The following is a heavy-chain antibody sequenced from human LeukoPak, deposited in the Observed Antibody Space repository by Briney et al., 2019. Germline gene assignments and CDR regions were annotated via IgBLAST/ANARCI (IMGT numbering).Heavy chain of an antibody. CDR1: GLAFSSYG. CDR3: AGKAAAFYFDY. CDR2: MQYDGSQK. V-gene: IGHV3-30*02. Sequence: GGSLRLSCTASGLAFSSYGMHWARQAPGKGLEWVAFMQYDGSQKYYADSVKGRFTISRDNSKNALYLQMNSLRPEDTAVYYCAGKAAAFYFDYWGQGTLVTVSS. D-gene: IGHD6-13*01. J-gene: IGHJ4*02.